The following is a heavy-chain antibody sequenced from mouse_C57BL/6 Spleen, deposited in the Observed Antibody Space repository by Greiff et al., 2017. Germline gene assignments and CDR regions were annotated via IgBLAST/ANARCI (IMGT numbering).Heavy chain of an antibody. V-gene: IGHV2-3*01. CDR2: IWGDGST. J-gene: IGHJ4*01. CDR1: GFSLTSYG. CDR3: AKPNNYDYDDYYAMDY. D-gene: IGHD2-4*01. Sequence: VKLMESGPGLVAPSQSLSITCTVSGFSLTSYGVSWVRQPPGKGLEWLGVIWGDGSTTYHSALISRLSISKDNSKSQVCLKLNSLQTDDTATYYCAKPNNYDYDDYYAMDYWGQGTSVTVSS.